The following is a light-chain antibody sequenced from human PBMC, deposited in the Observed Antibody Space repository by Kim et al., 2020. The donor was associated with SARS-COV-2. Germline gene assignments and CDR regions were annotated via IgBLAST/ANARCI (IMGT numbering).Light chain of an antibody. Sequence: APGKTASITCGGNNIGSETVHWYQHRPGQAPLLVLYDDSHRPSGIPERFSGSNSGNTATLTISWVAAGDEADYYCQVWDRRSNHVVFGGGTQLTVL. V-gene: IGLV3-21*03. CDR2: DDS. CDR1: NIGSET. CDR3: QVWDRRSNHVV. J-gene: IGLJ2*01.